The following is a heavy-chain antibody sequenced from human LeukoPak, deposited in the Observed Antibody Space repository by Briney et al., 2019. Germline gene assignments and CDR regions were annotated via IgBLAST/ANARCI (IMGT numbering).Heavy chain of an antibody. CDR1: GYSFTSYW. J-gene: IGHJ4*02. D-gene: IGHD2-15*01. V-gene: IGHV5-51*01. CDR2: IYPGDSDT. CDR3: ARQYCSGGSCYSGGDY. Sequence: GESLKISCKGSGYSFTSYWIGWVRQMPGKGLEWMGIIYPGDSDTRYSPSFQGQVTISADKSISTAYLQWSSLKASDTAMYFCARQYCSGGSCYSGGDYWGQGTLVTVSS.